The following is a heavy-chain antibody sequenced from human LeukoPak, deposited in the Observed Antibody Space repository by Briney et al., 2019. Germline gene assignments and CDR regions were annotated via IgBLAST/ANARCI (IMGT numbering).Heavy chain of an antibody. CDR1: GGTFSSYA. J-gene: IGHJ5*02. V-gene: IGHV1-69*13. D-gene: IGHD6-13*01. Sequence: SVKVSCKASGGTFSSYAISWVRQAPGQGLEWMGGIIPIFGTANYAQKFQGRVTITADESTSTAYMELSSLRSEDTAVYYCARERQLVSPGSFDPWGQGTLVTVSS. CDR2: IIPIFGTA. CDR3: ARERQLVSPGSFDP.